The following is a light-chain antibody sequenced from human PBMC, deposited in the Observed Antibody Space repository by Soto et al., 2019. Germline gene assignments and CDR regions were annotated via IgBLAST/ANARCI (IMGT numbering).Light chain of an antibody. CDR2: EVT. Sequence: HSELTQAPSGSGSPGQSVTISCTRTSSDVGGYNYVYWYQQHPGKAPKLMIYEVTKRPSGVPDRFSGSKSGNTASLTVSGLQAEDEADYYCSSYADSNSYVFGTGTKVTVL. CDR1: SSDVGGYNY. J-gene: IGLJ1*01. CDR3: SSYADSNSYV. V-gene: IGLV2-8*01.